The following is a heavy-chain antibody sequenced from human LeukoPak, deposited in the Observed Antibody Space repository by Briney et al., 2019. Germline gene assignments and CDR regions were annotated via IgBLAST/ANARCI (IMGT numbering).Heavy chain of an antibody. CDR1: GFSFSSYE. D-gene: IGHD2/OR15-2a*01. J-gene: IGHJ6*03. CDR2: IYYSGST. Sequence: PGGSLRLSCAASGFSFSSYEMNWVRQPPGKGLEWIGNIYYSGSTYYSPSLKSRVTLSVDTSKNQFSLKVRSVTAADTAMYYCARLYDGYMDVWGKGTTVTVSS. CDR3: ARLYDGYMDV. V-gene: IGHV4-39*07.